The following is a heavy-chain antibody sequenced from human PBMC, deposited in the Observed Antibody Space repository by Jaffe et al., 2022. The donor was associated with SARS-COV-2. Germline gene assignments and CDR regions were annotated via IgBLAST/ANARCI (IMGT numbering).Heavy chain of an antibody. CDR2: ISYDGSNK. CDR3: ARDDSSGYYYFDY. Sequence: QVQLVESGGGVVQPGRSLRLSCAASGFTFSSYAMHWVRQAPGKGLEWVAVISYDGSNKYYADSVKGRFTISRDNSKNTLYLQMNSLRAEDTAVYYCARDDSSGYYYFDYWGQGTLVTVSS. J-gene: IGHJ4*02. D-gene: IGHD3-22*01. CDR1: GFTFSSYA. V-gene: IGHV3-30-3*01.